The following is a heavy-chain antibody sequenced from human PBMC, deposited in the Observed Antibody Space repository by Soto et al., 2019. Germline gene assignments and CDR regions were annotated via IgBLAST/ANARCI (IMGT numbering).Heavy chain of an antibody. CDR2: ISAYNGNT. CDR3: ARILNPRGIVVVPMDV. J-gene: IGHJ6*03. Sequence: ASVKVSCKASGYTFTSYGISWVRQAPGQGLEWMGWISAYNGNTNYAQKLQGRVTMTTDTSTSTAYMELRSLRSDDTAVYYCARILNPRGIVVVPMDVWGKGTTVTVSS. CDR1: GYTFTSYG. D-gene: IGHD2-2*01. V-gene: IGHV1-18*01.